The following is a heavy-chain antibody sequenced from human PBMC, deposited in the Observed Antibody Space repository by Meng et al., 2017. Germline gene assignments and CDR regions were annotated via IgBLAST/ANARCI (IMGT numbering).Heavy chain of an antibody. CDR2: ISAYNGNT. CDR1: VYTFTSYG. J-gene: IGHJ4*02. CDR3: ARGGIAVAIDY. Sequence: QVRLLQYGCQVKEPGASVNVPCTSSVYTFTSYGISGVRQAPGQGLEWMGWISAYNGNTNYAQKLQGRVTMTTDTSTSTAYMELRSLRSDDTAVYYCARGGIAVAIDYWGQGTLVTVSS. D-gene: IGHD6-19*01. V-gene: IGHV1-18*01.